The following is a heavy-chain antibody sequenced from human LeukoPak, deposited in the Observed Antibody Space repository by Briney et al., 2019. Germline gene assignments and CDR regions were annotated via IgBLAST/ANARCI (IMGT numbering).Heavy chain of an antibody. D-gene: IGHD3-10*01. V-gene: IGHV3-33*01. CDR1: GFTFSSYG. J-gene: IGHJ4*02. CDR2: IWYDGSNK. CDR3: ARDDPGDQYYFDY. Sequence: GGSLRLSCAASGFTFSSYGMHWVRRAPGKGLEWVSIIWYDGSNKYYADSVKGRFTISRDNSKNTLYLQMNSLRAEDTAVYYCARDDPGDQYYFDYWGRGTLVTVSS.